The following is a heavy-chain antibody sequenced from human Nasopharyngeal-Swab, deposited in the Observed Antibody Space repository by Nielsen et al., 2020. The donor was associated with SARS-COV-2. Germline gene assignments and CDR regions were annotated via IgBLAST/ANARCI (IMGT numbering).Heavy chain of an antibody. J-gene: IGHJ5*02. CDR1: GFTFSSYG. Sequence: GGSLRLFCAASGFTFSSYGMHWVRQAPGKGLEWVAVISHDGSNKYYADSVKGRFTISRDNSKNTLYLQMNSLRAEDTAVYYCARDQEQQLAYNWFDPWGQGTLVTVSS. CDR3: ARDQEQQLAYNWFDP. CDR2: ISHDGSNK. V-gene: IGHV3-30*03. D-gene: IGHD6-13*01.